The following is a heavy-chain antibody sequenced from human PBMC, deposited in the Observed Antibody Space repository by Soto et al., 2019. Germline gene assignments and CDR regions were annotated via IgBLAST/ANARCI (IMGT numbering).Heavy chain of an antibody. CDR3: ARDAPYCSSTSCHNDY. CDR1: GFTFSSYV. V-gene: IGHV3-33*01. J-gene: IGHJ4*02. CDR2: IWYDGSNK. Sequence: GGALRLSCAACGFTFSSYVMHWVRQTPGKGLEWVAVIWYDGSNKYYADSVKGRFTISRDNSKNTLYLQMNSLRAEDTAVYYCARDAPYCSSTSCHNDYWGQGTLVTVSS. D-gene: IGHD2-2*01.